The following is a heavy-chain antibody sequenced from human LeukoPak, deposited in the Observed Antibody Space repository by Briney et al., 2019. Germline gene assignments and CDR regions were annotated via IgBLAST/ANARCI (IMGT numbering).Heavy chain of an antibody. CDR1: GFTFSTYV. J-gene: IGHJ4*02. CDR3: VRGTGY. V-gene: IGHV3-64D*06. CDR2: ISSNGDNT. Sequence: GGSLRLSCSVSGFTFSTYVMHWVRQAPGKGLEYVSAISSNGDNTYYADSVKGRFTISRDNSKNTLYLQMSSLGPDDTAVYFCVRGTGYWGQGTLVTVSS.